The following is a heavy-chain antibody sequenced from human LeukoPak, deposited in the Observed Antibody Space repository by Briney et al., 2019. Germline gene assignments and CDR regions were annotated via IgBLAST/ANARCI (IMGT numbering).Heavy chain of an antibody. D-gene: IGHD2-8*02. J-gene: IGHJ5*02. Sequence: PSETLSLTCAVYGGSFSGYYWSWIRQPPGKGLEWIGEINHSGSTNYNPSLKSRVTISVDTSKNQFSLKLSSVTAADTAVYYCARGRGRHHIVLVVHATPNWFDPWGQGTLVTVSS. V-gene: IGHV4-34*01. CDR3: ARGRGRHHIVLVVHATPNWFDP. CDR2: INHSGST. CDR1: GGSFSGYY.